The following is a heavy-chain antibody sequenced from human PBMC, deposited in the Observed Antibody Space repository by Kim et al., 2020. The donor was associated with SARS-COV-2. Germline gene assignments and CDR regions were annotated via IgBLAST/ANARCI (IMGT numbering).Heavy chain of an antibody. D-gene: IGHD3-10*01. CDR3: AKGYGIRGLYDYFDS. CDR1: GFTFSTYG. Sequence: GGSLRLSCAASGFTFSTYGMHWVRQPPGKGLEWVAIISHDGNNKYYADSVKGRFTSSRDNSKNTLYLQMNSLRAEDTAVYYCAKGYGIRGLYDYFDSWGQGTLVTVSS. V-gene: IGHV3-30*18. J-gene: IGHJ4*02. CDR2: ISHDGNNK.